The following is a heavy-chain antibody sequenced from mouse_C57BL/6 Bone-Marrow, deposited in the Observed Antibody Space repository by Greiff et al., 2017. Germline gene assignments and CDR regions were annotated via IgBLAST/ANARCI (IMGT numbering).Heavy chain of an antibody. D-gene: IGHD1-1*01. J-gene: IGHJ2*01. Sequence: VQLQESGAELVKPGASVKLSCKASGYTFTSYWMHWVKQRPGQGLEWIGMIHPNSGSTNYNEKFKSKATLTVDKSSSTAYMQLSSLTSEDSAVYYCARSGTTVVATDYWGQGTTLTVSS. V-gene: IGHV1-64*01. CDR2: IHPNSGST. CDR3: ARSGTTVVATDY. CDR1: GYTFTSYW.